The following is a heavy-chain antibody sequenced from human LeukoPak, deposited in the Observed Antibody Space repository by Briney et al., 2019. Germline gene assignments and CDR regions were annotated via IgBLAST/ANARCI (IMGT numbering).Heavy chain of an antibody. CDR3: ARVASSHWYFSRAKYYFDY. CDR1: GGSISSGSYY. V-gene: IGHV4-61*02. J-gene: IGHJ4*02. Sequence: SETLSLTCTVSGGSISSGSYYWSWIRQPAGKGLEWIERIYTSGSTNYNPSLKSRVTISVDTSKNQFSLRLTSVTAADTAVYYCARVASSHWYFSRAKYYFDYWGQGTLVTVSS. D-gene: IGHD2-2*01. CDR2: IYTSGST.